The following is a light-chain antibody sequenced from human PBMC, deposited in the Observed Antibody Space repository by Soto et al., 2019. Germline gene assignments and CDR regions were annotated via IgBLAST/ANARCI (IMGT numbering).Light chain of an antibody. CDR3: SSYASSRSYV. Sequence: QSVLTLPASVSGSPGQSITISCTGTSSDVGGYNHVSWYQIHPGKAPKLIIYEVTSRPSGVSYRFSGSKSGNSASLTISGLQAEDEADCYCSSYASSRSYVLGGGTKVTVL. V-gene: IGLV2-14*01. CDR1: SSDVGGYNH. CDR2: EVT. J-gene: IGLJ1*01.